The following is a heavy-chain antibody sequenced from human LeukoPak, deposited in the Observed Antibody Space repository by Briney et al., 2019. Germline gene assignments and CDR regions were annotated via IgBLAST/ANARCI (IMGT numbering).Heavy chain of an antibody. D-gene: IGHD4-17*01. V-gene: IGHV4-38-2*01. CDR3: ARAGGDYGYFDY. Sequence: SETLSLTCAVSSYSISSGYYWGWIRQPPGKGLEWIGSLYHSGGTYYNPSLESRVTISVDTSKNQFSLKLTSVTAADTAVYYCARAGGDYGYFDYWGQGTLVTVSS. CDR2: LYHSGGT. J-gene: IGHJ4*02. CDR1: SYSISSGYY.